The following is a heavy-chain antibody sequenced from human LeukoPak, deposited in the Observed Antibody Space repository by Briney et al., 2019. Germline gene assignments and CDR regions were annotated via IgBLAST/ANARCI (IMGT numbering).Heavy chain of an antibody. V-gene: IGHV5-51*01. CDR2: IYPGDSDT. CDR1: GYSFTTYW. Sequence: GESLKISCKGSGYSFTTYWISWVRQMPGKGLEWMAIIYPGDSDTRYSPSFQGQVTISADKSISTAYLQWSSLKASDTATYYCARQYYGDNSGFDYWGQGTPVTVSS. CDR3: ARQYYGDNSGFDY. J-gene: IGHJ4*02. D-gene: IGHD4-23*01.